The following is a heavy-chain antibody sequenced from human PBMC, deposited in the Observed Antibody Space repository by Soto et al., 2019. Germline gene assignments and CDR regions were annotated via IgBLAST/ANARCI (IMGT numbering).Heavy chain of an antibody. J-gene: IGHJ6*02. CDR1: GFSLSTSW. V-gene: IGHV3-7*01. CDR3: GSKRLYFYGLDV. CDR2: IMQDGSDK. Sequence: EVQLVESGGGLVQPGGSLRLSCTASGFSLSTSWRTWVRQAPGKGLEWVANIMQDGSDKYYVDSVKGRFTISRDNAKNSLYLRMTSLRAEGAAVYSCGSKRLYFYGLDVWGPGTTVTVSS.